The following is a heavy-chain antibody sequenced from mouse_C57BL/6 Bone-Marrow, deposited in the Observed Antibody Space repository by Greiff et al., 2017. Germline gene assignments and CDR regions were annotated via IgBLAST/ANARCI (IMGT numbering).Heavy chain of an antibody. D-gene: IGHD1-1*01. CDR2: IYPGSGNT. Sequence: VQLKESGAELVRPGASVKLSCKASGYTFTDYYINWVKQRPGQGLEWIARIYPGSGNTYYNEKFKGKATLTAEKSSSTAYMQLSSLTSEDSAVYFCARRHYGPWGQGTLVTVSA. CDR1: GYTFTDYY. J-gene: IGHJ3*01. V-gene: IGHV1-76*01. CDR3: ARRHYGP.